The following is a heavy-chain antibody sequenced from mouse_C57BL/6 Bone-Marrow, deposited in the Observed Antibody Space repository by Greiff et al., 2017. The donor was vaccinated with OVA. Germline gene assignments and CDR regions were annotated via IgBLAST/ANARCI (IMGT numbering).Heavy chain of an antibody. J-gene: IGHJ3*01. Sequence: EVQLQQSGPELVKPGASVKISCKASGYTFTDYYMNWVKQSHGKSLEWIGDINTNNGGTSYNQKFKGKATLTVDKSSSTAYMELRSLTSEDSAVYYCATTAYWGQGTLVTVSA. CDR3: ATTAY. CDR1: GYTFTDYY. V-gene: IGHV1-26*01. CDR2: INTNNGGT.